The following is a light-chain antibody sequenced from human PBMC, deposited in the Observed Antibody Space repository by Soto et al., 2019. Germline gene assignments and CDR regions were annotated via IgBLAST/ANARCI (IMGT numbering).Light chain of an antibody. CDR1: QSFXSY. CDR2: AQS. CDR3: QQRSKWPMWT. Sequence: IVLTQSPATLSLSPGERSTLACRASQSFXSYFGWYKSKPGQAPRLLIXAQSNRATGIPARFIGSGSGKDFTLTISSLEPEDFAVYYCQQRSKWPMWTFGQGTKVDIK. J-gene: IGKJ1*01. V-gene: IGKV3-11*01.